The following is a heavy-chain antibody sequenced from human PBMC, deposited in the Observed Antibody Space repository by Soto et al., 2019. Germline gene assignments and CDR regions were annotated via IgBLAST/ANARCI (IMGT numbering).Heavy chain of an antibody. V-gene: IGHV1-3*01. CDR2: TNGGSGNT. D-gene: IGHD3-10*01. Sequence: VASVKVSCKSSGFTFTSYAIHWLRQAPGQRPQWMGWTNGGSGNTKYSQDFQGRVTFTRDTFATTAYLELSSLRSEDTAVYYCARVPPWGNSAGDYYIQHYDSWGQGTPVTVSS. CDR1: GFTFTSYA. CDR3: ARVPPWGNSAGDYYIQHYDS. J-gene: IGHJ4*02.